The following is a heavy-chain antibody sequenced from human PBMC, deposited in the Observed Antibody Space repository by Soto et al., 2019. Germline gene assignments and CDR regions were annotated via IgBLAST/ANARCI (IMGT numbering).Heavy chain of an antibody. V-gene: IGHV3-30-3*01. J-gene: IGHJ4*02. D-gene: IGHD5-18*01. Sequence: QVQLVESGGGVVQPGRSLRLSCAASGFTFSSYAMHWVRQAPGTGLEWVAVISYDGSNKYYADSLKGRFTISRDNSKNTLYLQMNSLRAQDTAVYYCARGGVYSYGLDWGQGTLVTGSA. CDR3: ARGGVYSYGLD. CDR1: GFTFSSYA. CDR2: ISYDGSNK.